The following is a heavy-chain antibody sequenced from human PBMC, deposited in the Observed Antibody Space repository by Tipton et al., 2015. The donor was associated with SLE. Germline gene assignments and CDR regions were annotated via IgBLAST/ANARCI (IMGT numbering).Heavy chain of an antibody. V-gene: IGHV4-34*01. CDR2: INHSGTT. D-gene: IGHD2-15*01. J-gene: IGHJ5*02. CDR3: ARIDGGNWFDP. CDR1: GGSFSGYY. Sequence: TLSLTCAVYGGSFSGYYWSWIRQPPGKGLEWIGEINHSGTTNYNPSLKSRVTISVDTSKNQFSLKLSSVTAADTAAYYCARIDGGNWFDPWGQGTLVTVSS.